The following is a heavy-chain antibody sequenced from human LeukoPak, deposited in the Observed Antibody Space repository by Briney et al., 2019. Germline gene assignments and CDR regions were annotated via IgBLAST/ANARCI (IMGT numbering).Heavy chain of an antibody. V-gene: IGHV1-69*01. J-gene: IGHJ6*04. D-gene: IGHD3-9*01. CDR1: GGTFSRHP. CDR2: IVPLAGLA. CDR3: ARVGPDYDLLTGYYSYYGMDV. Sequence: SVKVSCKASGGTFSRHPITWVRQAPGQGLEWMGGIVPLAGLANHVEKFQGRVAITADESTNTVYMELNSLRPDDTAVYYCARVGPDYDLLTGYYSYYGMDVWGKGTTLTVSS.